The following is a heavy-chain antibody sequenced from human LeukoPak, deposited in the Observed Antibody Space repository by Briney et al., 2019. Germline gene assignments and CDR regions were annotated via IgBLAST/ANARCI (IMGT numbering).Heavy chain of an antibody. CDR3: ARDAARPNIVVVPAAFPDY. J-gene: IGHJ4*02. Sequence: PGGSLRLSCAASGFTCSSYTMNWVRQAPGKGLEWLSYITVSSTTYYIDSVQGRFTISRDNAKNSLYLQMNSLRDEDTAVYYCARDAARPNIVVVPAAFPDYWGQGTLVTVSS. CDR1: GFTCSSYT. V-gene: IGHV3-48*02. D-gene: IGHD2-2*01. CDR2: ITVSSTT.